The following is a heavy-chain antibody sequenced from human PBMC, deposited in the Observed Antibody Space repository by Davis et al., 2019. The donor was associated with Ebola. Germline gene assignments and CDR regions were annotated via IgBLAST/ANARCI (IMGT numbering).Heavy chain of an antibody. CDR1: GYTFTGYY. CDR3: ARGPLVWGSYRHRAFDI. J-gene: IGHJ3*02. V-gene: IGHV1-2*04. CDR2: INPNSGGT. Sequence: ASVKVSCKASGYTFTGYYMHWVRQAPGQGLEWMGWINPNSGGTNYAQKFQGWVTMTRDTSISTAYMELSRLRSDDTAVYYCARGPLVWGSYRHRAFDIWGQGTMVTVSS. D-gene: IGHD3-16*02.